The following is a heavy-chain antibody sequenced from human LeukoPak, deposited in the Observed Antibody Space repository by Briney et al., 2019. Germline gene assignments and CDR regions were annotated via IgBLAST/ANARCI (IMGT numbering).Heavy chain of an antibody. CDR3: ARDSTRFDY. CDR1: GFTFSTFW. J-gene: IGHJ4*02. V-gene: IGHV3-7*03. Sequence: GGSLRLSCVGTGFTFSTFWMSWVRQAPGKGLEWVATIKQDGSEKYYVDSVRGRFTVSRDNAKNSLHLQMNSLRAEDTAVYYCARDSTRFDYWGQGTLVTVSS. CDR2: IKQDGSEK.